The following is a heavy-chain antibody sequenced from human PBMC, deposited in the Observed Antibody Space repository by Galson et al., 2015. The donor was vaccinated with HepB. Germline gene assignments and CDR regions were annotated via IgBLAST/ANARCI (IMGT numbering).Heavy chain of an antibody. CDR3: AKDIWGFAARLPPGAFDI. CDR1: GFTFRSYA. D-gene: IGHD3-16*01. Sequence: SLRLSCAASGFTFRSYAMSWVRQAPGKGLEWVSGISGSFSSTYYADSVKGRLTISRDNFKNTLYLQMNSLRAEDTAVYYCAKDIWGFAARLPPGAFDIWGQGTMVTVSS. V-gene: IGHV3-23*01. J-gene: IGHJ3*02. CDR2: ISGSFSST.